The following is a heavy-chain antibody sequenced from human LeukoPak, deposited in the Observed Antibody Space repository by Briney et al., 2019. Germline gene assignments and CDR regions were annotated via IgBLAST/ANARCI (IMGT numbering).Heavy chain of an antibody. CDR1: GGSISSSSYY. Sequence: SETLSLTCTVSGGSISSSSYYWGWIRQPPGKGLEWIGCIYYSGSTYYNPSLKSRVTISVDTSRNQFSLKLSSVTAADTAVYYCARDRTYYYDSRAYYFDYWGQGTLVTVSS. CDR3: ARDRTYYYDSRAYYFDY. V-gene: IGHV4-39*07. D-gene: IGHD3-22*01. J-gene: IGHJ4*02. CDR2: IYYSGST.